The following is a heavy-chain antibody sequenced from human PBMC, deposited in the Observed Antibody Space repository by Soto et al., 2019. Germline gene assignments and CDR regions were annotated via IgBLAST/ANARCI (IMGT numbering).Heavy chain of an antibody. V-gene: IGHV3-73*01. D-gene: IGHD6-19*01. J-gene: IGHJ3*02. CDR2: IRNKANNYAT. Sequence: GSLRLSCTASGFTLSVSTIHWVRQASGKGPEWVGRIRNKANNYATANAASVKGRFTISRDDSKNMAYLQMNSLKTEDTAVYYCARREAVTENAGFAFDIWGQGTMVTVSS. CDR3: ARREAVTENAGFAFDI. CDR1: GFTLSVST.